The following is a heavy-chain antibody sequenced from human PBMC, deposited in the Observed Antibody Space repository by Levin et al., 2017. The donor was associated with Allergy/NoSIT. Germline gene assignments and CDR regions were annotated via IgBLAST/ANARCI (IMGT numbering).Heavy chain of an antibody. D-gene: IGHD3-22*01. Sequence: PGGSLRLSCKASGYRFTTYWIGWVRQMPGKGLEWMGTMYPGDSDTRYSPSFQGQVTISADKSISTIYLQWSSLKASDTAMYYCARLDFHRSGSAAWFDPWGQGTLVTVSS. CDR3: ARLDFHRSGSAAWFDP. CDR1: GYRFTTYW. J-gene: IGHJ5*02. V-gene: IGHV5-51*01. CDR2: MYPGDSDT.